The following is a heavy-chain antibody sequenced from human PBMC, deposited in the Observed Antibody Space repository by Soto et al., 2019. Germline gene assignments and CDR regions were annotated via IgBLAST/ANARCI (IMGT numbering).Heavy chain of an antibody. V-gene: IGHV3-13*01. J-gene: IGHJ6*02. CDR1: GFTFSSYD. CDR2: IGTAGDT. Sequence: GGSLRLSCAASGFTFSSYDMHWVRQATGKGLEWVSAIGTAGDTYYPGSVKGRFTISRENAKNSLYLQMNSLRAGDTAVYYCARSGGLRYFDWFPRYYGMDVWGQGTTVTVS. CDR3: ARSGGLRYFDWFPRYYGMDV. D-gene: IGHD3-9*01.